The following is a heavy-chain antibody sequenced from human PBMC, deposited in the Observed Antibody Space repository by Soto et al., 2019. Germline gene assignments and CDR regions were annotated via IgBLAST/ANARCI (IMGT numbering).Heavy chain of an antibody. D-gene: IGHD3-10*01. J-gene: IGHJ4*02. CDR3: ARETPTFTYYYGSGSYQPLDF. V-gene: IGHV1-3*01. Sequence: VSSEKVSYQASRYSFTGYAMYWVRQAPGQRLEWMGWINAGNGNTKYSQKFQGRVTINSDTSASTAYMELSRPRSEDTAVYYCARETPTFTYYYGSGSYQPLDFWGQGTLVTVSS. CDR2: INAGNGNT. CDR1: RYSFTGYA.